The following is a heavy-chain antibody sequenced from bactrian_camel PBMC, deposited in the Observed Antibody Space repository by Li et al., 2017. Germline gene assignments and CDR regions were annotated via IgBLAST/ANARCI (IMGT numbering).Heavy chain of an antibody. CDR2: KDTAGAA. D-gene: IGHD3*01. V-gene: IGHV3S53*01. J-gene: IGHJ4*01. Sequence: HVQLVESGGGAVQTGGSLTLSCLASGFTVSTGYMAWFRQAPGQEREGVAAKDTAGAATYTYSVQGRFTISRDNAKDTLYLQMNSLKIEDTAVYYCALGSSRQATMTARGKGTQVTVS. CDR1: GFTVSTGY.